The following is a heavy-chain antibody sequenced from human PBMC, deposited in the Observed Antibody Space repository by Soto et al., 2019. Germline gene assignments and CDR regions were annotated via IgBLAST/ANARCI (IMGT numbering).Heavy chain of an antibody. CDR2: ITDAGGRT. V-gene: IGHV3-23*01. D-gene: IGHD4-17*01. CDR1: GIIFNNYA. CDR3: AKSVGTYGDNTERAERFDP. J-gene: IGHJ5*02. Sequence: EVQLLASGGGLVQPGGSLRLSCAASGIIFNNYAMSWVRQAPGKGLEWVSVITDAGGRTYYAASAQGRFTISRDNSKNTLYLQMHSLRAEDTAIDYCAKSVGTYGDNTERAERFDPWGQGTLVTVSS.